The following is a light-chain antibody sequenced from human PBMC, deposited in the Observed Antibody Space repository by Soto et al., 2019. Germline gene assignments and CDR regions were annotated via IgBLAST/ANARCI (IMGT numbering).Light chain of an antibody. V-gene: IGLV1-40*01. CDR3: QSSDTSLSGSVV. CDR2: GDN. CDR1: SSNIGAGYD. J-gene: IGLJ2*01. Sequence: QSALTQPPSVSGAPGQGVTISCTGTSSNIGAGYDVHWYQQLPGTAPKLLIYGDNNRPSGVPDRFSGSKSGTSASLAITGLQAGDEADYYCQSSDTSLSGSVVFGGGTKLTVL.